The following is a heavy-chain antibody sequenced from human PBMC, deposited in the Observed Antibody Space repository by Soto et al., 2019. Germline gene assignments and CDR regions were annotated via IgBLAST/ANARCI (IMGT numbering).Heavy chain of an antibody. CDR2: MNPNSGNT. Sequence: ASVKVSCKASGYTFTSYDINWVRQATGQGLEWMGWMNPNSGNTGYAQKFQGRVTMTRNTSISTAYMELSSLRSEDTAVYYCARALSTWEDNWFDPWGQGTLVTVYS. J-gene: IGHJ5*02. V-gene: IGHV1-8*01. D-gene: IGHD1-26*01. CDR3: ARALSTWEDNWFDP. CDR1: GYTFTSYD.